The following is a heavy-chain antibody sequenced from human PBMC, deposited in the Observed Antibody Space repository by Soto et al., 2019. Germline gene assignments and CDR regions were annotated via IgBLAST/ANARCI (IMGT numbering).Heavy chain of an antibody. J-gene: IGHJ4*02. V-gene: IGHV1-69*13. CDR3: ARTVVMQFPAATFDY. D-gene: IGHD2-2*01. Sequence: SVKVSCKASGGTFSSYAISWVRQAPGQGLEWMGGIIPIFGTANYAQKFQGRVTITADESTSTAYMELSSLRSEDTAVYYCARTVVMQFPAATFDYWGQGTLVTVSS. CDR2: IIPIFGTA. CDR1: GGTFSSYA.